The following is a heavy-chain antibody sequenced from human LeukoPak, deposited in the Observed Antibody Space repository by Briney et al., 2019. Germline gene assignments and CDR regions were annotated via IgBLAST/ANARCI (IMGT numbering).Heavy chain of an antibody. D-gene: IGHD3-3*01. J-gene: IGHJ3*02. CDR1: GYTFTSYG. CDR2: ISAYNGNT. V-gene: IGHV1-18*01. CDR3: ARYYWSAYRAGAFDI. Sequence: ASVKVSCKASGYTFTSYGISWVRQAPGQGLEWMGWISAYNGNTNYAQKLQGRVTMTTDTSTSTAYMELRSLRSDDTAVYYCARYYWSAYRAGAFDIWGQGTMVTVSS.